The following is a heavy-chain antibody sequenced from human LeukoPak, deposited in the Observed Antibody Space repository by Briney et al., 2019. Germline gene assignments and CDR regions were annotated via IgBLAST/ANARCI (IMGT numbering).Heavy chain of an antibody. CDR2: MNGNSGVT. J-gene: IGHJ4*02. CDR1: GYTFTDYF. D-gene: IGHD7-27*01. CDR3: ARDLSSTSNWEFDY. V-gene: IGHV1-2*06. Sequence: ASVKVSCKASGYTFTDYFIHWLRQAPGQGPEWMGRMNGNSGVTMYAQTLHDRVTMTRDTSISTAYMELSRLTSDDTAVYYCARDLSSTSNWEFDYWGQGTLVTVSS.